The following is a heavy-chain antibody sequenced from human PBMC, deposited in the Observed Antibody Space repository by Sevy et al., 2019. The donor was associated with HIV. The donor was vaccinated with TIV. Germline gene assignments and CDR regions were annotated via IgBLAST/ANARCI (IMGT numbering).Heavy chain of an antibody. V-gene: IGHV4-61*01. CDR1: GGSVSSGSYY. J-gene: IGHJ6*03. D-gene: IGHD5-12*01. CDR3: AGVMKDRGYSGYDLYYYYYYMDV. CDR2: LYYSGST. Sequence: SETLSLTCTVSGGSVSSGSYYWSWIRQPPGKGMEWIGYLYYSGSTNYNPSLKSRATISVDTSKNQVSLKLSSVTAADTAVEYCAGVMKDRGYSGYDLYYYYYYMDVWGKGTTVTVSS.